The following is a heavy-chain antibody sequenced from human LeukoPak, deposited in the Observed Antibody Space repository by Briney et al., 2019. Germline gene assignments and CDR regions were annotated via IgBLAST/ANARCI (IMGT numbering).Heavy chain of an antibody. CDR2: ISGSGDST. Sequence: GGSLRLSCAASGFTFSSYAMSWVRQAPGKGLEWVSGISGSGDSTYYADSVKGRFTTFRDKSKNTLYLQMNSLRAEDTAVYYCAKAPGIQPHDYYMDVWGKGTTVTVSS. V-gene: IGHV3-23*01. CDR1: GFTFSSYA. J-gene: IGHJ6*03. D-gene: IGHD5-18*01. CDR3: AKAPGIQPHDYYMDV.